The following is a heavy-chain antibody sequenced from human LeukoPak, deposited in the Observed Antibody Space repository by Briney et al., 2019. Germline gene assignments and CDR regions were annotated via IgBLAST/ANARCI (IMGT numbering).Heavy chain of an antibody. D-gene: IGHD2-2*01. CDR1: GFTFSSYG. V-gene: IGHV3-30*02. CDR3: AKGRVVVPAAFDY. Sequence: PVGSLRLSCAASGFTFSSYGMHWVRQAPGKGLEWVAFIRYDGSNKYYADSVKGRFTISRDNSKNTLYLQMNSLRAEDTAVYYCAKGRVVVPAAFDYWGQGTLVTVSS. CDR2: IRYDGSNK. J-gene: IGHJ4*02.